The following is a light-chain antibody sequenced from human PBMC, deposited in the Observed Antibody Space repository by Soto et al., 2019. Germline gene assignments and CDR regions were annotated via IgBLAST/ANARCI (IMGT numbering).Light chain of an antibody. J-gene: IGLJ1*01. V-gene: IGLV2-14*01. CDR1: SSDVGGYNY. Sequence: QSALTQPASVSGSPGQSITISCTGTSSDVGGYNYVSLYQQHPGKAPKLMIYEVSNRPSGVSNRFSGSKSGNTASLTISGLQAEDEAEYYCSSNTSSSTLYVFGTGTKLTVL. CDR3: SSNTSSSTLYV. CDR2: EVS.